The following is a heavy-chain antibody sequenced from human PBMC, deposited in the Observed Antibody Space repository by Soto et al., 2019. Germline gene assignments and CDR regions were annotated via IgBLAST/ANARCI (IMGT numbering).Heavy chain of an antibody. CDR2: IILIFGTA. CDR1: GGTFSSYA. Sequence: SVKVSCKASGGTFSSYAISWVRQAPGQGLEWMGGIILIFGTANFAQKFQGRVTITADESTSTAYMELSSLRSEDTALYYCALYYDILTGYRSHFDYWGQGTLVTVSS. CDR3: ALYYDILTGYRSHFDY. D-gene: IGHD3-9*01. J-gene: IGHJ4*02. V-gene: IGHV1-69*13.